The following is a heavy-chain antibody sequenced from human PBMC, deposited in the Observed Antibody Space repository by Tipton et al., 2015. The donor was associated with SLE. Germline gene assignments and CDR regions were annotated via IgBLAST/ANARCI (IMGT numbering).Heavy chain of an antibody. Sequence: TLSLTCTVSGASISSHYWSWIRQPPGKGLEWIGYMYYTGSAHYNPSLRNRVTMSLDTSKNQFSLKLSSVTAADTAVYCCARTNLQGSLVDWYFDLWGRGTLVTVSS. CDR3: ARTNLQGSLVDWYFDL. D-gene: IGHD5-24*01. CDR2: MYYTGSA. CDR1: GASISSHY. J-gene: IGHJ2*01. V-gene: IGHV4-59*11.